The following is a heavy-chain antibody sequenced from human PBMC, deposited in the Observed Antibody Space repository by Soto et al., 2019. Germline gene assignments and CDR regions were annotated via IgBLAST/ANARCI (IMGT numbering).Heavy chain of an antibody. CDR2: ISGSGGST. Sequence: EVQLLESGGGLVQPGGSLRLSCAASGFTFSSYAMSWVRQAPGKGLEWVSAISGSGGSTYYADSVKGRFTISRDNSKNALYLQMQRPRAEDTAVYYCTKNVSAMTRFGGMEVWGPGTRVTVSS. J-gene: IGHJ6*02. CDR3: TKNVSAMTRFGGMEV. D-gene: IGHD3-3*01. V-gene: IGHV3-23*01. CDR1: GFTFSSYA.